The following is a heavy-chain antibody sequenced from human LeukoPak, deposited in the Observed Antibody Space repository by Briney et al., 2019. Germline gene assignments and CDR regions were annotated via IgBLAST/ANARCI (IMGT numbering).Heavy chain of an antibody. V-gene: IGHV3-7*01. CDR1: GFTFSSYW. J-gene: IGHJ4*02. D-gene: IGHD3-3*01. CDR2: IKQDGSEK. CDR3: ARGPRRITTFGVVHWGGFDY. Sequence: PGGSLRLSCAASGFTFSSYWMSWVRQAPGKGLEWVANIKQDGSEKYYVDSVKGRFTISRDNAKNSLYLQMNSLRAEDTAVYYCARGPRRITTFGVVHWGGFDYWGQGTLVTVSS.